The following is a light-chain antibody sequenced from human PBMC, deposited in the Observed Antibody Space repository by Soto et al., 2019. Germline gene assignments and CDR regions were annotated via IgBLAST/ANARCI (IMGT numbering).Light chain of an antibody. CDR1: SGHSNYA. Sequence: QPVLTQSPSASAALGASVKLNCTLSSGHSNYAIAWHQQQPEKGPRYLMKVNSGGSHIKGDGIPDRFSGSSSGAERYLFISSLQSEDEADYYCQTWGTGSAIVVFGGGTQLTVL. J-gene: IGLJ7*01. CDR3: QTWGTGSAIVV. CDR2: VNSGGSH. V-gene: IGLV4-69*01.